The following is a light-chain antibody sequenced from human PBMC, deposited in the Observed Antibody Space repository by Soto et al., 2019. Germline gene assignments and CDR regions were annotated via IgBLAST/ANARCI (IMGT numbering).Light chain of an antibody. CDR2: GNS. V-gene: IGLV1-40*01. CDR1: SSNIGAGYD. J-gene: IGLJ1*01. Sequence: QSVLTQPPSVSGAPGQRVTISCTGSSSNIGAGYDVHWYQQLPGTAPKLLIYGNSKRPSGVPDRLSGSKSGTSASLAITGLQAEDEADYYCQTYDSSLYVFGTGTQVNVL. CDR3: QTYDSSLYV.